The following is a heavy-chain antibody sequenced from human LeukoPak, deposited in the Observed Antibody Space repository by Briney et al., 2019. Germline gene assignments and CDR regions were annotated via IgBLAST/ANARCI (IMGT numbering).Heavy chain of an antibody. Sequence: PGGSLRLSCAASGFTFSSYWMSWVRHAPGKGLEWVANIKQDGSEKYYVDSVKGRFTISRDNAKNSLYLQMNSLRAEDTAVYYCARDLGPDYFDYWGQGTLVTVSS. D-gene: IGHD7-27*01. CDR3: ARDLGPDYFDY. CDR1: GFTFSSYW. J-gene: IGHJ4*02. CDR2: IKQDGSEK. V-gene: IGHV3-7*01.